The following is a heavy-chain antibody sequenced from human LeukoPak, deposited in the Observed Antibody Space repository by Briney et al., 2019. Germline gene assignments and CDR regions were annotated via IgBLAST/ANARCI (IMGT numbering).Heavy chain of an antibody. CDR2: ISGSGDNM. CDR3: ARDGYSGSYYRLYYFFMDV. Sequence: GGSLRLSCAASKFTFNNYAMTWVRRAPGKGLEWVSSISGSGDNMDYAGSVKGRFTISRDNSENTLYLQMNSLRGEDTAVYYCARDGYSGSYYRLYYFFMDVWGKGTTVTVSS. D-gene: IGHD1-26*01. J-gene: IGHJ6*03. CDR1: KFTFNNYA. V-gene: IGHV3-23*01.